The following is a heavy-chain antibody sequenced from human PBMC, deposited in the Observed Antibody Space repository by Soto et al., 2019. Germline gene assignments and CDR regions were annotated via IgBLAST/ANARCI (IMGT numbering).Heavy chain of an antibody. CDR2: IFYNGTT. D-gene: IGHD4-17*01. Sequence: PSETLSLTCSVSGVSLTSYYWSWIRQTPGKTLEWIGCIFYNGTTNYNPSLKSRVSISVDTSKNQFSLKLSSVTAADTAVYYCARVTLINTVTNQWSFDYWGQGTLVTVSS. CDR1: GVSLTSYY. J-gene: IGHJ4*02. V-gene: IGHV4-59*01. CDR3: ARVTLINTVTNQWSFDY.